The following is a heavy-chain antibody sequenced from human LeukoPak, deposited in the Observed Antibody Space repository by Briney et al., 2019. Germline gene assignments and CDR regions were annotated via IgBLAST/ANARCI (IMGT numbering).Heavy chain of an antibody. CDR3: ARVVPVVPLFDY. CDR2: ISSSSSYI. V-gene: IGHV3-21*01. Sequence: PGGSLRLSCAASGFTFSSYSMNWVRQAPGKGLEWVSSISSSSSYIYYADSVKGRFTISRDNAKNSLYLQMNSLRAEDTAVYYCARVVPVVPLFDYWGQGTLVTASS. D-gene: IGHD2-2*01. CDR1: GFTFSSYS. J-gene: IGHJ4*02.